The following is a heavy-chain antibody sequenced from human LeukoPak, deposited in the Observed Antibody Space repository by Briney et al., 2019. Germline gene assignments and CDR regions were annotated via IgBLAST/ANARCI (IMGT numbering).Heavy chain of an antibody. D-gene: IGHD4-11*01. J-gene: IGHJ6*02. Sequence: ASEKVSCKASGYTVTSYDINWVRQATGQGLEWMGWKNPNSGRTGLAQKFQGRLTMTMNTAISTAYMELSSLTSEDTVVYYCARGPVTTHGMDVWGQGTTVTVSS. CDR2: KNPNSGRT. CDR1: GYTVTSYD. CDR3: ARGPVTTHGMDV. V-gene: IGHV1-8*01.